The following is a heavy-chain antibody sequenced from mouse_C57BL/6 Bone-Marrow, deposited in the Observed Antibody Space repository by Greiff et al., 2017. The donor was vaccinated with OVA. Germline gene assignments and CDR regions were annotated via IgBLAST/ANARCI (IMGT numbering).Heavy chain of an antibody. J-gene: IGHJ2*01. CDR2: ISSGSSTI. D-gene: IGHD2-1*01. CDR1: GFTFSDYG. V-gene: IGHV5-17*01. CDR3: AKEGIYYGNYYYFDY. Sequence: EVKLVESGGGLVKPGGSLKLSCAASGFTFSDYGMHWVRQAPEKGLEWVAYISSGSSTIYYADTVKGRFTISRDNAKNTLFLQMTSLRSEDTAMYYCAKEGIYYGNYYYFDYWGQGTTLTVSS.